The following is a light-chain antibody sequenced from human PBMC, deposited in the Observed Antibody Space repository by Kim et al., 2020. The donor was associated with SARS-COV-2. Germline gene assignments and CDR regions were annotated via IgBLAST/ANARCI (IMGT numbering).Light chain of an antibody. CDR2: EDT. CDR3: QSYDRSSVV. CDR1: GGSIAINY. Sequence: GKQDTSSCAGSGGSIAINYVQWDQQRPGSAPPTVIYEDTQRPYGVPDRFSGSIDSSSNSASLTISGLKTEDEADYYCQSYDRSSVVFGGGTQLTVL. V-gene: IGLV6-57*02. J-gene: IGLJ2*01.